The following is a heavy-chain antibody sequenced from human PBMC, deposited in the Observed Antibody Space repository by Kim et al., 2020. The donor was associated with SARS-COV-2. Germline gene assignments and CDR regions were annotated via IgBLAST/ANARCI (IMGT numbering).Heavy chain of an antibody. CDR2: ISAYNGNT. Sequence: ASVKVSCKASGYTFTSYGISWVRQAPGQGLEWMGWISAYNGNTNYAQKLQGRVTMTTDTSTSTAYMELRSLRSDDTAVYYCARDLGSGWPRWGDAFDIWGQGTMDTVSS. D-gene: IGHD6-19*01. CDR1: GYTFTSYG. CDR3: ARDLGSGWPRWGDAFDI. J-gene: IGHJ3*02. V-gene: IGHV1-18*01.